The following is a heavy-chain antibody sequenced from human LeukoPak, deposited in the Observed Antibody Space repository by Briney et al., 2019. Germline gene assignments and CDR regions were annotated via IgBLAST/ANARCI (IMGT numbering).Heavy chain of an antibody. J-gene: IGHJ3*02. V-gene: IGHV4-38-2*02. CDR2: IYHSGST. Sequence: SETLSLTCTVSGYSITRGSYWGWIRQPPGKGLEWIANIYHSGSTYYNPSLKSRVTISVDTSKSQFSLKLSSVTAADTAIYYCARVHVNSGYYFGDAFDIWGQGTMVTVS. D-gene: IGHD3-22*01. CDR1: GYSITRGSY. CDR3: ARVHVNSGYYFGDAFDI.